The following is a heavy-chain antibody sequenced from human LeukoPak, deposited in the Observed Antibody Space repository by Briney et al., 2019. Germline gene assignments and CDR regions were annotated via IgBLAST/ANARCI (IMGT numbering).Heavy chain of an antibody. J-gene: IGHJ3*02. CDR3: ARVTELPYAFDI. D-gene: IGHD1-7*01. Sequence: GGSLRLSCAASGFTFSTFAMIWVRQPPGKGLEWVSSIFPSGGEIHYADSVRGRFTISRDNSKSILSLQMNSLRAEDTAVYYCARVTELPYAFDIWGQGTMVTVSS. CDR2: IFPSGGEI. V-gene: IGHV3-23*01. CDR1: GFTFSTFA.